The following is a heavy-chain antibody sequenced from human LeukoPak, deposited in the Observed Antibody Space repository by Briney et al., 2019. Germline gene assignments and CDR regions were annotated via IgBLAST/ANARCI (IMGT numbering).Heavy chain of an antibody. CDR1: GFTFSSYS. V-gene: IGHV3-48*04. D-gene: IGHD3-10*01. CDR2: ISSSSSTI. J-gene: IGHJ4*02. CDR3: AKENTSGSRLFDY. Sequence: GGSLRLSCATSGFTFSSYSMNWVRQAPGKGLEWVSYISSSSSTIYYADSVKGRFTISRDNAKNSLYLQMNSLRVEDTAVYYCAKENTSGSRLFDYWGQGTLVTVSS.